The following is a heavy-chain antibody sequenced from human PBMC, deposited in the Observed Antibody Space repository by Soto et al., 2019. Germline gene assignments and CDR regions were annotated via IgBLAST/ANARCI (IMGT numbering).Heavy chain of an antibody. D-gene: IGHD2-21*02. CDR2: ISAYNGNT. CDR1: GYTFTSNG. CDR3: ARDLAYCGGDCYPIDY. J-gene: IGHJ4*02. Sequence: QVQLVQSGAEVKKPGASVKVSCKASGYTFTSNGISWVRQAPGQGLEWMGWISAYNGNTNYAQKLQGRVPMTTATSTSTAYMELRSLRSDDTAVYYCARDLAYCGGDCYPIDYWGQGTLVTVSS. V-gene: IGHV1-18*01.